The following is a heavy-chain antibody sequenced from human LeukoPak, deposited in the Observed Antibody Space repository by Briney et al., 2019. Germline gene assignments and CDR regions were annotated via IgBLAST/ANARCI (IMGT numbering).Heavy chain of an antibody. J-gene: IGHJ5*02. V-gene: IGHV1-46*01. D-gene: IGHD5-24*01. CDR2: LNPSSGST. Sequence: EASVKVSCKASGYTFTNYYMHWVRQAPGQGLEWMGILNPSSGSTAYAQKFQGRVTMTRDTSTSTVYMELSSLRSEDTAVYYCARDEATGWFDPWGQGTLVIVSS. CDR1: GYTFTNYY. CDR3: ARDEATGWFDP.